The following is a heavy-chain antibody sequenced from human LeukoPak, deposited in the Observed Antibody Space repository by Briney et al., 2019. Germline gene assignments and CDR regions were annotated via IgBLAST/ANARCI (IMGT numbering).Heavy chain of an antibody. D-gene: IGHD2-15*01. CDR1: GFTFSSNY. CDR2: MYSGGST. CDR3: ASSTSQYCSGGSCYHGIDY. V-gene: IGHV3-53*01. Sequence: GGSLRLSCAASGFTFSSNYMSWLRHAPGKGLEGVSYMYSGGSTYYSDPVKGPFTISRDNSKSTLYIQMNSLRAEDTAVYYCASSTSQYCSGGSCYHGIDYWGQGTLVTVSS. J-gene: IGHJ4*02.